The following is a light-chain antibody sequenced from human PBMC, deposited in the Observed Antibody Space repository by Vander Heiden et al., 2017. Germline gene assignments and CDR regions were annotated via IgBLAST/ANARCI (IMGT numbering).Light chain of an antibody. CDR3: QQRSNWPIT. Sequence: EILFTQSPATLSLSPGERATLSCRASQSVSSDLAWYQQKPGQAPRLLIYDASNRATGIPARFSGSGSGTDFTLTISSLEPEDFAVYYCQQRSNWPITFGQGTRLEIK. CDR2: DAS. V-gene: IGKV3-11*01. CDR1: QSVSSD. J-gene: IGKJ5*01.